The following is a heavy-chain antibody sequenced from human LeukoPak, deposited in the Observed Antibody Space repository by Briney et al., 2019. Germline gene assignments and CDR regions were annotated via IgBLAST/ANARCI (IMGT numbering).Heavy chain of an antibody. CDR2: IYYSGST. CDR1: GGSISSYY. Sequence: SETLSLTCTVSGGSISSYYWTWIRQPPGKGLEWIGYIYYSGSTNYNPSFKSRVTISLDTSKNQFSLKVNSVTAADTAVYYCARRSVVGARTFYFDYWGQGILVTVSS. V-gene: IGHV4-59*01. J-gene: IGHJ4*02. D-gene: IGHD2-15*01. CDR3: ARRSVVGARTFYFDY.